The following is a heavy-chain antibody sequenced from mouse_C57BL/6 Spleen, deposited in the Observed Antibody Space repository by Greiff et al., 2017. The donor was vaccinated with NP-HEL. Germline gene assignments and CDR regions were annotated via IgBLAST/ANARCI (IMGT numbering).Heavy chain of an antibody. CDR1: GFTFSSYA. V-gene: IGHV5-4*01. J-gene: IGHJ2*01. D-gene: IGHD4-1*01. Sequence: EVHLVESGGGLVKPGGSLKLSCAASGFTFSSYAMSWVRQTPEKRLEWVATISDGGSYTYYPDNVKGRFTISRDNAKNNLYLQMSHLKAEDTAMYYCAREDWDYFDYWGQGTTLTVSS. CDR3: AREDWDYFDY. CDR2: ISDGGSYT.